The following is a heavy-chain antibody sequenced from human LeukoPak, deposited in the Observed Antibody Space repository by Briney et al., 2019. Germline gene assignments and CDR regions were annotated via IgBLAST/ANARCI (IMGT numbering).Heavy chain of an antibody. J-gene: IGHJ4*02. CDR1: GFTFSDHY. Sequence: GGSLRLSCAVSGFTFSDHYMDWVRQAPGKGLEWIGRSRNEGHSYSTDFAASVRGRASLSRDHSRSSLYLQINSLRTDDTAVYYCVALLRGIGYWGQGTLVTVSS. CDR2: SRNEGHSYST. CDR3: VALLRGIGY. D-gene: IGHD3-10*01. V-gene: IGHV3-72*01.